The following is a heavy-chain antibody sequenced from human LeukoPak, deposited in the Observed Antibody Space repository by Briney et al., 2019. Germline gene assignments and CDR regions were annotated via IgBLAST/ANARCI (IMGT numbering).Heavy chain of an antibody. CDR1: GGSISTSNYY. J-gene: IGHJ4*02. V-gene: IGHV4-39*01. CDR3: ARITFGGVIVV. CDR2: IFYSGST. Sequence: SETLSLTCTVSGGSISTSNYYWGWIRQPPGKGLEWIGNIFYSGSTYYSPSLKSRVTISLDTSRNQFSLKLSSVTAADTAVYYCARITFGGVIVVWGQGTLVTVSS. D-gene: IGHD3-16*02.